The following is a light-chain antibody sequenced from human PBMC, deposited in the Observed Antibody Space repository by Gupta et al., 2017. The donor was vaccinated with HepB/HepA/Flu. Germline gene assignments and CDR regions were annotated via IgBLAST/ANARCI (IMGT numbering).Light chain of an antibody. CDR3: QQYSSFAST. J-gene: IGKJ1*01. CDR2: KAS. V-gene: IGKV1-5*03. CDR1: QSICYW. Sequence: DIQLIQSPSSLSASVGDRVAITFRASQSICYWLAWYQQRPGKAPTLLIYKASTLKSGVPSRFSARGAGTEFTLTINSLQSDDFATYYRQQYSSFASTFGQGTKVEI.